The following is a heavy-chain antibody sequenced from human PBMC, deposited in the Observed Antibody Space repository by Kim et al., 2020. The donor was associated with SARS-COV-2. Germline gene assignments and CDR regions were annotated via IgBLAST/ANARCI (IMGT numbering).Heavy chain of an antibody. D-gene: IGHD6-13*01. CDR1: GFTFDDYA. CDR2: ISWNSGSI. CDR3: AKERQQLGGFDY. V-gene: IGHV3-9*01. Sequence: GGSLRLSCAASGFTFDDYAMHWVRQAPGKGLEWVSGISWNSGSIGYADSVKGRFTISRDNAKNSLYLQMNSLRAEDTALYYCAKERQQLGGFDYWGQGTLVTVSS. J-gene: IGHJ4*02.